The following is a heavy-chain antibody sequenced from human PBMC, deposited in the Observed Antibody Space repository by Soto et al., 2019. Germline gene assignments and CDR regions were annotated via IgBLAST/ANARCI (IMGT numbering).Heavy chain of an antibody. CDR1: GFTFTSSA. D-gene: IGHD1-20*01. V-gene: IGHV1-58*01. CDR2: IVVGSGNT. Sequence: SVNVSCKASGFTFTSSAVQWVRQARGQHLEWIGWIVVGSGNTNYAQKFQERVTITRDMSTSTVYMHLSGLTSDDTATYYCAIWSNWNPLYYRGMDVWGQGTTVTVSS. CDR3: AIWSNWNPLYYRGMDV. J-gene: IGHJ6*02.